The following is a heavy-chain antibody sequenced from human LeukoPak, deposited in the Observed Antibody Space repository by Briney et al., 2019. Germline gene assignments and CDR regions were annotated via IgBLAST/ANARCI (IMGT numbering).Heavy chain of an antibody. CDR3: ARGRRSIVVVPAARRGYYYMDV. J-gene: IGHJ6*03. CDR2: IYPSGST. V-gene: IGHV4-61*02. D-gene: IGHD2-2*01. Sequence: SGTLSLTCTVSGGSISSGSYHWSWIRQPAGKALEWIGRIYPSGSTNYDPSLKSRVTISVDTSKNQFSLKLTSVTAADTAVYYCARGRRSIVVVPAARRGYYYMDVWGNGTTVTVSS. CDR1: GGSISSGSYH.